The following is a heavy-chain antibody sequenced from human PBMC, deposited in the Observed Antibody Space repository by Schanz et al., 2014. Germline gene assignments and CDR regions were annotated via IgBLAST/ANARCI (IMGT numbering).Heavy chain of an antibody. CDR2: IGNGGVTI. J-gene: IGHJ6*02. Sequence: QVQLVDSGGGLVKPGGSLRLSCTASGFPFSDYFMAWIRQPPGRGLEWVSYIGNGGVTIYYADSVKGRFTISRDNSKNSLYLQMNSLRAEDTAVYHCTASWWVEGAPSATLYGMDVWGQGTTVTVSS. V-gene: IGHV3-11*01. D-gene: IGHD2-8*02. CDR3: TASWWVEGAPSATLYGMDV. CDR1: GFPFSDYF.